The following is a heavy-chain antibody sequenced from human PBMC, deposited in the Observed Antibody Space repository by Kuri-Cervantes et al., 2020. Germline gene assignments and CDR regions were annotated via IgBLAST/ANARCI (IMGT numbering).Heavy chain of an antibody. V-gene: IGHV1-18*01. D-gene: IGHD3-10*01. CDR1: GYTFTSYG. CDR3: ATAFFVLGSYYYGSGSYRAFDI. Sequence: ASVKVSCKASGYTFTSYGISWVRQAPGQGLEWMGWISAYNGNTNYAQKLQGGVTMTEDTSTDTAYMELSSLRSEDTAVYYCATAFFVLGSYYYGSGSYRAFDIWGQGTMVTVSS. J-gene: IGHJ3*02. CDR2: ISAYNGNT.